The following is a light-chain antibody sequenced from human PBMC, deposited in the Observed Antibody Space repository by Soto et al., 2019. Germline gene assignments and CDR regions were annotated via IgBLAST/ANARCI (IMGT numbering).Light chain of an antibody. J-gene: IGKJ1*01. Sequence: DIVMTHSLATLSVSPGERSTLSCGASQSVSGNFLAWYQVKPGQAPRLVVYGASTRASGFPDRFSGSGSGTEFTLTISSLQPDDFATYYCQQYNSYSTFGQGTKVDIK. CDR1: QSVSGN. CDR2: GAS. CDR3: QQYNSYST. V-gene: IGKV3-15*01.